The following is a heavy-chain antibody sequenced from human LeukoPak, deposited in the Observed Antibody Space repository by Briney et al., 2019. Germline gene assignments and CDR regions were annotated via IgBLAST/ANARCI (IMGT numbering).Heavy chain of an antibody. J-gene: IGHJ6*03. D-gene: IGHD3-3*01. CDR1: GCTFSSYA. Sequence: SVKVSCKASGCTFSSYAISWVRQAPGQGLEWMGGIIPIFGTANYAQKFQGRVTITTDKSTSTAYMELSSLRSEDTAVYYCARVRSPLPYYYYRQLWGKGTAVTVSS. CDR2: IIPIFGTA. V-gene: IGHV1-69*05. CDR3: ARVRSPLPYYYYRQL.